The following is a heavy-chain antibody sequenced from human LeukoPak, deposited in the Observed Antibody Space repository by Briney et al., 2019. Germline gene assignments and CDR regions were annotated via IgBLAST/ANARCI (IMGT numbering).Heavy chain of an antibody. CDR2: IYYSGST. D-gene: IGHD4-17*01. V-gene: IGHV4-30-4*01. J-gene: IGHJ4*02. CDR3: ARDRPVYGDYID. Sequence: WIGYIYYSGSTYYNPSLKSRVTISVDTSKNQFSLKLSSVTAADTAVYYCARDRPVYGDYIDWGQGTLVTVSS.